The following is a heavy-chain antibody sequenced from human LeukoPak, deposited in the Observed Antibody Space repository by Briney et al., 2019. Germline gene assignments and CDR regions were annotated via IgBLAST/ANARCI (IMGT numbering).Heavy chain of an antibody. CDR3: ARELRSYDFWSGYGNYNWFDP. Sequence: SETLSLTCAVYGGSFSGYYWSWIRQPPGKGLEWIGEINHSGSTNYNPSLKSRVTISVDTSKNQFSLKLSSVTAADTAVYYCARELRSYDFWSGYGNYNWFDPWGQGTLVTVSS. V-gene: IGHV4-34*01. CDR2: INHSGST. J-gene: IGHJ5*02. D-gene: IGHD3-3*01. CDR1: GGSFSGYY.